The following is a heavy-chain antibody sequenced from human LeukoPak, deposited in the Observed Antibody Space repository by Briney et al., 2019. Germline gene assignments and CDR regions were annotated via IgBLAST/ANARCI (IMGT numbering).Heavy chain of an antibody. Sequence: GGSLRLSCVPSTLTFGDYGMSWARQAPGKGLEWVSGLYGRGDATSYSDSVKGRFTISRDNAKNSLYLQMTSLRAEDTAVYYCARDLSASWYSLGYWGQGTLVTVSS. D-gene: IGHD6-13*01. CDR3: ARDLSASWYSLGY. J-gene: IGHJ4*02. CDR1: TLTFGDYG. V-gene: IGHV3-20*04. CDR2: LYGRGDAT.